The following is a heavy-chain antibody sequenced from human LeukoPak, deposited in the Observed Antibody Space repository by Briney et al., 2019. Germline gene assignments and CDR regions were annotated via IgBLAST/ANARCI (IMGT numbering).Heavy chain of an antibody. V-gene: IGHV4-34*01. J-gene: IGHJ4*02. CDR1: GGSFSGYY. Sequence: PSETLSLTCAVYGGSFSGYYWGWIRQPPGKGLEWIGEINHSGSTNYNPSLKSRVTISVDTSKNQFSLKLSSVTAADTAVYYCARGKSTPDIVVVPAAIASPTPFDYWGQGTLVTVSS. CDR3: ARGKSTPDIVVVPAAIASPTPFDY. D-gene: IGHD2-2*01. CDR2: INHSGST.